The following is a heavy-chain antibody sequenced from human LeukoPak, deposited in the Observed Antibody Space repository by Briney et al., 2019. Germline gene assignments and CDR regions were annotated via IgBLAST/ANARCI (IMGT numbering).Heavy chain of an antibody. Sequence: PGGSLRLSCAASGFTFSSYGMSWVRQPPGKGLEWIGSIYYSGSTYYNPSLKSRVTISVDTSKNQFSLKLSSVTAADTAVYYCARRRLGLVNRGMVRGAPWFDPWGQGTLVTVSS. V-gene: IGHV4-38-2*01. J-gene: IGHJ5*02. CDR3: ARRRLGLVNRGMVRGAPWFDP. D-gene: IGHD3-10*01. CDR2: IYYSGST. CDR1: GFTFSSYG.